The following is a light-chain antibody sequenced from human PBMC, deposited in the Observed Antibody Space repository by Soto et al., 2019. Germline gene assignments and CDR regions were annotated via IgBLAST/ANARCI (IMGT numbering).Light chain of an antibody. CDR3: SSYTDTKSLV. Sequence: QSVLTQSPSASGTPGQSVTISCTGTSSDIGGYNSVSWCQQHPGKAPKVMIYDVTKRPSGVPDRFSGSKSGNTASLTVSALQAEDEADYYCSSYTDTKSLVFGTGTKVTVL. CDR1: SSDIGGYNS. CDR2: DVT. J-gene: IGLJ1*01. V-gene: IGLV2-8*01.